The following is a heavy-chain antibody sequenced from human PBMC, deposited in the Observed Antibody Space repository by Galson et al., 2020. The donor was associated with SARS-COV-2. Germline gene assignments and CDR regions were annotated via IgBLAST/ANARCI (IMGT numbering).Heavy chain of an antibody. J-gene: IGHJ6*02. V-gene: IGHV4-31*03. D-gene: IGHD3-10*01. CDR1: GGSLRRGGYY. CDR3: ARFRGGVVRGVIIFYGMDV. Sequence: PSQPLSLTCTVSGGSLRRGGYYWSWIRQHPGQGLAWTAYIYYSGSTYYQPSLKSRVTISVDTSKNQFSMKLSSVTAADTAVYYCARFRGGVVRGVIIFYGMDVWGQGTTVAVSS. CDR2: IYYSGST.